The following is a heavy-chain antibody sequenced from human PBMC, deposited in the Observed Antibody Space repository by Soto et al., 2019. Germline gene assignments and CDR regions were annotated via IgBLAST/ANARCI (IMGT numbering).Heavy chain of an antibody. CDR1: GGSISSYY. Sequence: PSETLSLTCTVSGGSISSYYWSWIRQPPGKGLEWIGYIYYSGSTNYNPSLKSRVTISVDTSKNQFSLKLSSVTAADTAVYYCARDIGYSYGPATYYYSYGMDVWGQGTTVTVSS. CDR3: ARDIGYSYGPATYYYSYGMDV. V-gene: IGHV4-59*01. CDR2: IYYSGST. D-gene: IGHD5-18*01. J-gene: IGHJ6*02.